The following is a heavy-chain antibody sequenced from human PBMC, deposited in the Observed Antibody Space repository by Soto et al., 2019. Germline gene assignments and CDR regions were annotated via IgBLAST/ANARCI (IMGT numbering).Heavy chain of an antibody. D-gene: IGHD1-26*01. J-gene: IGHJ4*02. CDR2: ISYDGSNK. Sequence: RQAPGKGLEWVAVISYDGSNKYYADSVKGRFTISRDNSKNILYLQMSSLRVEDTAVYYCVKDLDGSYSFDYWGQGTLVTVSS. V-gene: IGHV3-30-3*02. CDR3: VKDLDGSYSFDY.